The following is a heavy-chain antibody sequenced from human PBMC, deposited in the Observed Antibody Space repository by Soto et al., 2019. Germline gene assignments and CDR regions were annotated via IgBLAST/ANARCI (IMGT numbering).Heavy chain of an antibody. CDR3: ARAATAAPYYFYAIDV. V-gene: IGHV4-31*02. CDR2: IYYSGGA. Sequence: WTWVRQRPGQGLEWMGYIYYSGGAYYNPSLESRLSLSVDTSKNQFSLNLKSVTAADTAVYFCARAATAAPYYFYAIDVWGSGTTVTVSS. D-gene: IGHD2-2*01. J-gene: IGHJ6*02.